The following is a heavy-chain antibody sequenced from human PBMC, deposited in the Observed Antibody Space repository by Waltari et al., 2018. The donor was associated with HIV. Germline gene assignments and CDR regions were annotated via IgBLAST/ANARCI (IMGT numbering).Heavy chain of an antibody. CDR2: INQSGST. V-gene: IGHV4-34*01. CDR1: GGSLSGYY. CDR3: ARSLDTVMDY. D-gene: IGHD2-21*01. Sequence: QVQLQQWGAGLLKPSETLSLTCAVHGGSLSGYYGSWIRQPPGKGLEWIGEINQSGSTKYNPSLKSQVIISVDTSKIQFSLKLSSVTAADTAVYYCARSLDTVMDYWGQGTLVTVSS. J-gene: IGHJ4*02.